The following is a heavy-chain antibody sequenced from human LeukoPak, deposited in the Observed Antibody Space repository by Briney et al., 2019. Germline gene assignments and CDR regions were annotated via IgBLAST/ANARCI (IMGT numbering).Heavy chain of an antibody. CDR1: GGSISSSSYY. CDR3: ARRVVPYYYGSGSYRVDWFDP. V-gene: IGHV4-39*01. CDR2: IYYSGST. Sequence: PSETLSLTCTVSGGSISSSSYYWGWIRQPPVQGLEWIGSIYYSGSTYYDPSLKSRVTISVDTSKNQFSLKLSSVTAADAAVYYCARRVVPYYYGSGSYRVDWFDPWGQGTLVTVSS. D-gene: IGHD3-10*01. J-gene: IGHJ5*02.